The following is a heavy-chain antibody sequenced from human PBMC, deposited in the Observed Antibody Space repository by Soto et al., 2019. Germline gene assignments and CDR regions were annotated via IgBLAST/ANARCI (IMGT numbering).Heavy chain of an antibody. CDR2: INAGNGNT. Sequence: QVQLVQSGAEEKKPGASVKVSCKASGYTFTSYAMHWVRPAPGQRLEWMGWINAGNGNTKYSQKFQGRVTITRDTSASTAYMELSSLRSEDTAVYYCARDQELVTIFGVAIPYGFDPWGQGTLVTVSS. V-gene: IGHV1-3*05. D-gene: IGHD3-3*01. CDR3: ARDQELVTIFGVAIPYGFDP. J-gene: IGHJ5*02. CDR1: GYTFTSYA.